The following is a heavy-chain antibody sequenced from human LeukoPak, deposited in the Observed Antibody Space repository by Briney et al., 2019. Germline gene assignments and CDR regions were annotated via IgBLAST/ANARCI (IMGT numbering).Heavy chain of an antibody. CDR3: ARGRIWELPDYFQH. V-gene: IGHV3-53*01. J-gene: IGHJ1*01. D-gene: IGHD1-26*01. CDR2: IYSGGST. Sequence: GGSLRLSCAASGFTVSSNYMSWVRQAPGKGLEWVSVIYSGGSTYYADSVKGRFTISRDNSKNTLYLQMNSLRAEDTAVYYCARGRIWELPDYFQHWGQGTLVTVSS. CDR1: GFTVSSNY.